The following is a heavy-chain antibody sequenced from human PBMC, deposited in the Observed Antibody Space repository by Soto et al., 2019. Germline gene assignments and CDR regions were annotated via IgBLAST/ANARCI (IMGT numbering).Heavy chain of an antibody. CDR1: GFTFDDYA. CDR2: ISWNSGSI. D-gene: IGHD6-13*01. V-gene: IGHV3-9*01. CDR3: AKDIERKASSFDY. Sequence: EVQLEESGGGLVQPGRSLRLSCAASGFTFDDYAMHWVRQAPGKGLEWVSGISWNSGSIGYADSVKGRFTVSRDNAKNSLYLQMNSLRAEDTALYYCAKDIERKASSFDYWGQGTLVTVSS. J-gene: IGHJ4*02.